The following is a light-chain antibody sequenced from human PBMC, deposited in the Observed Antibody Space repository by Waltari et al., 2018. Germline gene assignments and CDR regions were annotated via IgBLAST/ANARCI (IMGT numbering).Light chain of an antibody. CDR1: QSVSSS. V-gene: IGKV3D-15*01. Sequence: ETVMTQSPATLSLSPGERATLSCRASQSVSSSLAWYQQKSGQAPRLLIYGASSRASGIPDRFSGSGSGTEFILIISRLEPEDAAVYYCQKNDKWPHSFGQGTKVEIK. CDR2: GAS. CDR3: QKNDKWPHS. J-gene: IGKJ2*03.